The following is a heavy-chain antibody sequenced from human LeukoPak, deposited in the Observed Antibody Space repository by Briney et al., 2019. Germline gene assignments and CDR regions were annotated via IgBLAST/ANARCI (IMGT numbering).Heavy chain of an antibody. CDR3: ARDGGIQYPDYYFGY. CDR2: INLNSGGT. V-gene: IGHV1-2*02. Sequence: ASVKVSCKASGYTFTGYYMHWVRQAPGQGLEWIGWINLNSGGTNNAQKFQGRVTMTRDTSISTAYMELSRLRSDDTAVYYCARDGGIQYPDYYFGYSGQGTLVTVSS. D-gene: IGHD2-2*01. CDR1: GYTFTGYY. J-gene: IGHJ4*02.